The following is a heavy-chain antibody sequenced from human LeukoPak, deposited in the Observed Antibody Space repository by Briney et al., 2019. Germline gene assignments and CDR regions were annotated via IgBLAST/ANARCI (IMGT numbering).Heavy chain of an antibody. CDR1: GGSMSSYY. Sequence: PSDTLSLTCTVSGGSMSSYYWSWIRQPPGKGLEWIGYIYYSGSTNYNPSLKSRVTISVDTSKNQFSLKLSSVTAADTAVYYCARDLSGYCSSTSCYFQYFDYWGQGTLVTVSS. CDR3: ARDLSGYCSSTSCYFQYFDY. J-gene: IGHJ4*02. V-gene: IGHV4-59*01. D-gene: IGHD2-2*01. CDR2: IYYSGST.